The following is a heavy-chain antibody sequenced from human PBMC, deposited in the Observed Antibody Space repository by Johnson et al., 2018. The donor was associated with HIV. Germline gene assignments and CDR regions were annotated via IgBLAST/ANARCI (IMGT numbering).Heavy chain of an antibody. CDR3: ARAPPGGAFDI. CDR2: ISYDGSTK. Sequence: VHLVDSGGGVVQPGSSLRLSCAASGFTFSSYATHWVRQAPGKGLEWVAVISYDGSTKYYADSVKGRFTISRDNSKNTLYMQMNSLRAEDTAVYYCARAPPGGAFDIWGQGTMVTVSS. V-gene: IGHV3-30-3*01. J-gene: IGHJ3*02. CDR1: GFTFSSYA. D-gene: IGHD6-25*01.